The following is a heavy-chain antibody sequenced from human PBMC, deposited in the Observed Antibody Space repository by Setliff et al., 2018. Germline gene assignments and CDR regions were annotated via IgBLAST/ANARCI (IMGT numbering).Heavy chain of an antibody. D-gene: IGHD3-16*01. J-gene: IGHJ4*02. Sequence: GGSLRLSCAASGFTFSNYALSWVRQAPGKGLVWVSRINSDGSSTSYADSVKGRFTVSRDNAKNSLYLQMTSLRAEDTAIYYCARTTGYRLEGDFDYWGQGTLVTVSS. CDR2: INSDGSST. CDR1: GFTFSNYA. CDR3: ARTTGYRLEGDFDY. V-gene: IGHV3-74*01.